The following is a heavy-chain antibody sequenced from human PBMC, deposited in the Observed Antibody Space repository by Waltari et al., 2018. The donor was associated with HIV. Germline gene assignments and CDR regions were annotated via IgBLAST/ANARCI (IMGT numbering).Heavy chain of an antibody. CDR1: ASTFSSSS. J-gene: IGHJ3*02. Sequence: QVHLVESGGDLVKPGGPLRLSCVASASTFSSSSLTWIRQAPGKRLEGVSYIAVSSDYTNYGDSVKGRFTMSRDDAKKSLFLQMNSLRPEDTAVYYCARVARGLRQGSFDIWGQGTMVTVSS. V-gene: IGHV3-11*05. CDR3: ARVARGLRQGSFDI. D-gene: IGHD4-17*01. CDR2: IAVSSDYT.